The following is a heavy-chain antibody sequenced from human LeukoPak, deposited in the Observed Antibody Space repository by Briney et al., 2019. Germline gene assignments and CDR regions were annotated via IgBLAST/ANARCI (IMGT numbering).Heavy chain of an antibody. D-gene: IGHD3-22*01. Sequence: PGGSLRLSCAASGFTFSSYGMHWVRQAPGKGLEWVAVVLYDGSNKYYADSVKGRFTISRDNSKNTLDLQMNSLRAEDTAVYYCAKDRLPLITKIIVGPGGWGQGTLVTVSS. V-gene: IGHV3-30*18. J-gene: IGHJ4*02. CDR3: AKDRLPLITKIIVGPGG. CDR2: VLYDGSNK. CDR1: GFTFSSYG.